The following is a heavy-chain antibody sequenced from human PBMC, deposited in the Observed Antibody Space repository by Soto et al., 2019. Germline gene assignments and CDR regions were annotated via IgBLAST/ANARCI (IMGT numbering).Heavy chain of an antibody. J-gene: IGHJ4*02. CDR2: IIPIFGTA. CDR1: GGTFSSYA. CDR3: ARGPKRYYDSSGYFLFDY. Sequence: QVQLVQSGAEVKKPGSSVKVSCKASGGTFSSYAISWVRQAPGQGLEWMGGIIPIFGTANYAQKFQGRVTITADESTSTAYMELSSLRSQDTAVYYCARGPKRYYDSSGYFLFDYWGQGTLVTVSS. V-gene: IGHV1-69*01. D-gene: IGHD3-22*01.